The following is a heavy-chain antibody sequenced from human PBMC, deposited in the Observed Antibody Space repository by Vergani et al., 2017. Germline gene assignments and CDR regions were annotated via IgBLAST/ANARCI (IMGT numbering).Heavy chain of an antibody. Sequence: EVQLLESGGGLVQPGGSLRLSCAASGFTFSSYAMSWVRQAPGKGLEWVSAISVSGGSTYYADSVQGRFTISRDNSTNTLYLQMNSLRAEDTAVYYCAKISEGAIDYWGQGTLVTVSS. D-gene: IGHD1-26*01. CDR3: AKISEGAIDY. CDR1: GFTFSSYA. V-gene: IGHV3-23*01. J-gene: IGHJ4*02. CDR2: ISVSGGST.